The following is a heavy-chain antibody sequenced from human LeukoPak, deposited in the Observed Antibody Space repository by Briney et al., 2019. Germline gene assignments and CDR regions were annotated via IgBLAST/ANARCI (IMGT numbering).Heavy chain of an antibody. J-gene: IGHJ6*03. Sequence: GGSLRLSCAASGFTLDDYAMHWVRQAPGRGLEWVSGISWNSGSIGYADSVKGRFTIPRDNAKNSLYLQMNSLRAEDMALYYCAKEGGRYYMDVWGKGTTVTVSS. V-gene: IGHV3-9*03. CDR1: GFTLDDYA. CDR3: AKEGGRYYMDV. CDR2: ISWNSGSI. D-gene: IGHD1-26*01.